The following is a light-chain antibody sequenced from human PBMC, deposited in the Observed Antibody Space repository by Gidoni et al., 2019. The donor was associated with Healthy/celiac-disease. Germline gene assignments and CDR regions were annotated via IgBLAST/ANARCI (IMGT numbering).Light chain of an antibody. V-gene: IGKV1-39*01. CDR3: QQSYSTPFT. CDR1: QSISSY. J-gene: IGKJ3*01. Sequence: DIQMTPYPSSLSASVGDRVTITCRASQSISSYLNWYQQKPGKAPKLLIYAASSLQSGVPSRFSGSGSGTDFTLTISSLQPEDFATYYCQQSYSTPFTFGPGTKLEIK. CDR2: AAS.